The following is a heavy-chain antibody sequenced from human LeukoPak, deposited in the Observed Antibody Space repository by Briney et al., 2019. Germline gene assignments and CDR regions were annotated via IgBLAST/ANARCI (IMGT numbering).Heavy chain of an antibody. CDR1: GFTFSNYA. CDR2: ISGSGGST. J-gene: IGHJ4*02. CDR3: AKGLSAAGDYYFDY. D-gene: IGHD2-21*01. V-gene: IGHV3-23*01. Sequence: GGSLRLSCAASGFTFSNYAMSWVRQAPGKGLEWLSTISGSGGSTYYADSVKSRFTISRDNSKNTVYLQMKSLRVEATAVYYCAKGLSAAGDYYFDYWGQGALVTVSS.